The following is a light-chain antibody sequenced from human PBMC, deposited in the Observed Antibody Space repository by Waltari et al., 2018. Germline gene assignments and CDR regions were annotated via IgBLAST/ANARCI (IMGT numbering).Light chain of an antibody. CDR2: DVN. V-gene: IGLV2-11*01. Sequence: SALTQTRSVSGSPGQSVTISCTGTSSSVGAYTFVSWYQQRPGQAPKLIIYDVNKRPSGVPDRFSASKSGNTASLTISGLQPEDEADYHCCSSAGNPYVFGTGTEVTVL. CDR3: CSSAGNPYV. CDR1: SSSVGAYTF. J-gene: IGLJ1*01.